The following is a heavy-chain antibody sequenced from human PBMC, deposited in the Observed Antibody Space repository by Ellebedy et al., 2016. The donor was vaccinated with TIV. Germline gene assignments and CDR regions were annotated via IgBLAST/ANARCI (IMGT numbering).Heavy chain of an antibody. V-gene: IGHV3-9*01. CDR3: AKGVAGTLDY. Sequence: GGSLRLXXAASGFTFDDYAMHWVRQAPGKGLEWVSGISWNSGSIGYADSVKGRFTISRDNAKNSLYLQMNSLRAEDTALYYCAKGVAGTLDYWGQGTLVTVSS. CDR1: GFTFDDYA. J-gene: IGHJ4*02. D-gene: IGHD6-19*01. CDR2: ISWNSGSI.